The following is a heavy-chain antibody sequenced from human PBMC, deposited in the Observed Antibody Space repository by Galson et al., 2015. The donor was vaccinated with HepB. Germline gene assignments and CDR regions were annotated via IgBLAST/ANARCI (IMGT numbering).Heavy chain of an antibody. J-gene: IGHJ4*02. V-gene: IGHV1-2*04. CDR3: ARGEGPDCSSTSCYYY. D-gene: IGHD2-2*01. CDR2: INPNSGGT. CDR1: GYTFTGYY. Sequence: SVKVSCKASGYTFTGYYMHWVRQAPGQGLEWMGWINPNSGGTNYAQKFQGWVTMTRDTSISTAYMELSRLRSDDTAVYYCARGEGPDCSSTSCYYYWGQGTLVTVSS.